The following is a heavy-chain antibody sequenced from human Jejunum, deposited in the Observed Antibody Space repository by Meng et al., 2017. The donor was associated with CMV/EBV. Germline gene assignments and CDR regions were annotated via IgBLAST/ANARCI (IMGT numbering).Heavy chain of an antibody. CDR2: ISGGGGTI. J-gene: IGHJ6*02. CDR3: SRPTTIFGVVVGHYGMDV. Sequence: FSDYYMSWIRQAPGKGLEWISYISGGGGTIDYADSVKGRFTISRDDSKSIAYLQMNSLRSEDTAVYYCSRPTTIFGVVVGHYGMDVWGQGTTVTVSS. CDR1: FSDYY. V-gene: IGHV3-11*01. D-gene: IGHD3-3*02.